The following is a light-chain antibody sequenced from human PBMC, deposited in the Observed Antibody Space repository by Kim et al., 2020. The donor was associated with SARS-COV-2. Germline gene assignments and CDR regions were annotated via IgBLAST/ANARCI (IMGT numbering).Light chain of an antibody. J-gene: IGLJ3*02. V-gene: IGLV4-69*01. Sequence: APVKLTCTLSSGHSSYAIAWHQQQPEKGPRYLMKLNSDGSHSKGDGIPDRFSGSSSGAERYLTISSLQSEDEADYYCQTWGTGIGVFGGGTKLTVL. CDR2: LNSDGSH. CDR3: QTWGTGIGV. CDR1: SGHSSYA.